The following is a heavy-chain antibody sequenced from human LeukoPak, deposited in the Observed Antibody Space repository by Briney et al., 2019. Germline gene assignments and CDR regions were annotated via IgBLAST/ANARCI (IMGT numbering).Heavy chain of an antibody. CDR3: ARESSTGGMDV. Sequence: GGSLSLFSAASAFTFSSYAMHWVGQVPGKGLDWVAVISYDGSNKYYADSVKGRFTISRDNSKNTLYLQMNSLRAEDTAVYYCARESSTGGMDVWGQGTTVTVSS. CDR2: ISYDGSNK. D-gene: IGHD2-2*01. CDR1: AFTFSSYA. V-gene: IGHV3-30-3*01. J-gene: IGHJ6*02.